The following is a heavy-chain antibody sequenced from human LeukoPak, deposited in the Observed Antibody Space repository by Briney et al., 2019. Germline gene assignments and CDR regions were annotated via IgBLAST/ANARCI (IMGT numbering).Heavy chain of an antibody. V-gene: IGHV4-59*01. Sequence: SETLSLTCTVSGGSISSYYWSWIRQPPGKGLEWIGYIYYSGSTNYNPSLKSRVTISVDTSKNQFSLKLSSVTAADTAVYYCARARYYYDSSGYYFLFDYWGQGTLVTVSS. D-gene: IGHD3-22*01. CDR2: IYYSGST. CDR1: GGSISSYY. CDR3: ARARYYYDSSGYYFLFDY. J-gene: IGHJ4*02.